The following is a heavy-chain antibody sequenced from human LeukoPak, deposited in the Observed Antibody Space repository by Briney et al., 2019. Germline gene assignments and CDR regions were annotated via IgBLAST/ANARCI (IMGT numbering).Heavy chain of an antibody. Sequence: GGSLRLSCAASGFTFSSYSMNWVRQAPGKGLEWVSTISSSSSYIYYADSVKGRFTISSDNAKNSLYLQMNSLRAEDTAVYYCARDSDGSGWYGVDYWGQGTLVTVSS. CDR3: ARDSDGSGWYGVDY. CDR1: GFTFSSYS. CDR2: ISSSSSYI. D-gene: IGHD6-19*01. J-gene: IGHJ4*02. V-gene: IGHV3-21*01.